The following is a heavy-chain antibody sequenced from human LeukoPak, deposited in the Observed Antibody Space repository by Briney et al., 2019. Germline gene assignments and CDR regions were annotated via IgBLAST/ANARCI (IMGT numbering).Heavy chain of an antibody. CDR1: GFTFCDYY. D-gene: IGHD3-10*01. CDR2: ISWNSGSI. V-gene: IGHV3-9*01. CDR3: AKDISPMVRGVNSFDY. Sequence: GGSLRLSCAASGFTFCDYYMSWIRQAPGKGLEWVSGISWNSGSIGYADSVKGRFTLSRHNAKNSLYLQMNSLRAEDTALYYCAKDISPMVRGVNSFDYWGQGTLVTVSS. J-gene: IGHJ4*02.